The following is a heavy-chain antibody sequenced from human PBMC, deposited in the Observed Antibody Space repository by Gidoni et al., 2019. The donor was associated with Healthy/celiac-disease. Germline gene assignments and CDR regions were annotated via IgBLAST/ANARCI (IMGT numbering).Heavy chain of an antibody. CDR2: IYYSGST. J-gene: IGHJ4*02. CDR3: ARLFFGTDGSGSSGED. D-gene: IGHD3-10*01. Sequence: QLQLQESGPGLVKPSETLSLTCTVSGGSISSSSYYWGWIRQPPGKGLEWIGSIYYSGSTYYNPSLKSRVTISVDTSKNQFSLKLSSVTAADTAVYYCARLFFGTDGSGSSGEDWGQGTLVTVSS. CDR1: GGSISSSSYY. V-gene: IGHV4-39*01.